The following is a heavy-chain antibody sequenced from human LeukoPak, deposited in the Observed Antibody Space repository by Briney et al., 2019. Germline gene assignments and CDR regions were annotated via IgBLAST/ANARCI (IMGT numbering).Heavy chain of an antibody. D-gene: IGHD6-19*01. CDR3: TTLTVASKFDY. V-gene: IGHV3-48*03. CDR1: RFSFSFYD. Sequence: GGSLRLSCAASRFSFSFYDMHWVRQAPGKGLEWISDISSSGSTTNYADSVKGRFTISRDNAKRFLYLQMNSLRAEDTAVYYCTTLTVASKFDYWGQGTLVTVSS. J-gene: IGHJ4*02. CDR2: ISSSGSTT.